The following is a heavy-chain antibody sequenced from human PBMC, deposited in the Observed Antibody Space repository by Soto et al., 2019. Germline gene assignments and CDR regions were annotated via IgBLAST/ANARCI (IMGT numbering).Heavy chain of an antibody. CDR2: ISYDGSNK. V-gene: IGHV3-30-3*01. CDR1: GFTFSSYA. CDR3: ARDRIYSSSWHDY. Sequence: QVQLVESGGGVVQPGRSLRLSCAASGFTFSSYAMRWVRQAPGKGLEWVAVISYDGSNKYYADSVKGRFTISRDNSKNTLYLQMNSLRAEDTAVYYCARDRIYSSSWHDYWGQGTLVTVSS. D-gene: IGHD6-13*01. J-gene: IGHJ4*02.